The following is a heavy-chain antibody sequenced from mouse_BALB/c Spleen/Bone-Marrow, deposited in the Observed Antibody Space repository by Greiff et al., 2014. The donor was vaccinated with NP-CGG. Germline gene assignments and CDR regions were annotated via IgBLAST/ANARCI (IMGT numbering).Heavy chain of an antibody. J-gene: IGHJ2*01. CDR2: IRSGSSTI. V-gene: IGHV5-17*02. Sequence: DVMLVESGGGLVQPGGSRKLSCAASGFTFSSFGMHWVRQAPERGLEWVAYIRSGSSTIFYADTVKGRFTISRDNPKNTLFLQMTSLRSEDTAMYYCARGGNWEDFDYWGQGTTLTVSS. CDR3: ARGGNWEDFDY. D-gene: IGHD4-1*01. CDR1: GFTFSSFG.